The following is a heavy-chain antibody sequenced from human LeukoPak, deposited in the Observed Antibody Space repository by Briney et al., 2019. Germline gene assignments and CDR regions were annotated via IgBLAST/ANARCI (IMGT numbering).Heavy chain of an antibody. J-gene: IGHJ6*02. V-gene: IGHV1-69*08. D-gene: IGHD5-24*01. Sequence: ASVTFSCKASGGTLTSHRNSWVRQAPGQGHEWMGRIIPIRNAVNYAQKFQGRLTITAETSTSTAYMDLSSLRSEDTALYYCATDRAEQQGVQLYYYFGMDVWGQGTTVTVSS. CDR1: GGTLTSHR. CDR2: IIPIRNAV. CDR3: ATDRAEQQGVQLYYYFGMDV.